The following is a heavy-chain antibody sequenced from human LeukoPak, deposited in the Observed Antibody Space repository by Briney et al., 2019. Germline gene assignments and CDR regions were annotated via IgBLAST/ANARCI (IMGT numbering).Heavy chain of an antibody. Sequence: GGSLRLSCAASGFTVSSNYMSWVRQAPGKGLEWVSVIYSGGSTYYADSVKGRFTISRDNSKNTLYLQMNSLRAEDTAVYYCARGLGYSSSCYVPDYWGQGTLVTVSS. CDR3: ARGLGYSSSCYVPDY. CDR1: GFTVSSNY. D-gene: IGHD6-13*01. J-gene: IGHJ4*02. V-gene: IGHV3-53*01. CDR2: IYSGGST.